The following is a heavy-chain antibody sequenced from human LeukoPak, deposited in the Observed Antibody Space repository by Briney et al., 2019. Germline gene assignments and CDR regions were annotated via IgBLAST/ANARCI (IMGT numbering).Heavy chain of an antibody. CDR2: IYPGDYEA. D-gene: IGHD2-21*02. CDR3: AIPPGYCGNDCSFDH. V-gene: IGHV5-51*01. CDR1: GYSFSNYW. J-gene: IGHJ4*02. Sequence: GESLKISCEGSGYSFSNYWIGWVRQMPGKGLEWMGIIYPGDYEARYSPSFQGLVTISVDKSISTAYLQWSSLKASDTAMYYCAIPPGYCGNDCSFDHWGQGTLVTVSS.